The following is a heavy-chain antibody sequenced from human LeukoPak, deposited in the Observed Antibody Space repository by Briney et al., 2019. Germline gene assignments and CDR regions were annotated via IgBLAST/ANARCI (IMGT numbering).Heavy chain of an antibody. J-gene: IGHJ4*02. CDR3: AKPRLKSGYYLFDY. V-gene: IGHV3-23*01. CDR1: GFTFSSYA. Sequence: PGGSLRLSCAASGFTFSSYAMTWVRQAPGKGLEWVSAISGSGGSTYYADSVKGRFTISRDNSKNTLYLQMNSLRAEDTAVYYCAKPRLKSGYYLFDYWGQGTLVTVSS. CDR2: ISGSGGST. D-gene: IGHD3-22*01.